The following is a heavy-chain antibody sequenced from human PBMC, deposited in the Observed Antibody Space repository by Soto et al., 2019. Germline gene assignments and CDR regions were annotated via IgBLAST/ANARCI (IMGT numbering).Heavy chain of an antibody. V-gene: IGHV4-4*02. Sequence: QVQLQESGPGLVRPSGTLSLTCAVSGASISSTNWWSWVRQPPGKGLEWIGEIYHSGSTNSNPSLKRRSSMSVDKCKNQFSLRLSAVTAADTAVYYCAAHSGSTYGPLDYWGQGTLVTVSS. CDR3: AAHSGSTYGPLDY. D-gene: IGHD3-10*01. J-gene: IGHJ4*02. CDR2: IYHSGST. CDR1: GASISSTNW.